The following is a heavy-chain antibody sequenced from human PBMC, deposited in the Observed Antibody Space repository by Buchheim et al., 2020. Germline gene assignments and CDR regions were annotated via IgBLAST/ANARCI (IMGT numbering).Heavy chain of an antibody. CDR3: ARSYYDSSGYLPSGYYYYGMDV. CDR2: ISAYNGNT. D-gene: IGHD3-22*01. V-gene: IGHV1-18*01. CDR1: GYTFTSYD. J-gene: IGHJ6*02. Sequence: QVQLVQSGAEVKKPGASLKVSCKASGYTFTSYDINWVRQAPGQGLEWMGWISAYNGNTNYAQKLQGRVTMTTDTSTSTAYMELRSLRSDDTAVYYCARSYYDSSGYLPSGYYYYGMDVWGQGTT.